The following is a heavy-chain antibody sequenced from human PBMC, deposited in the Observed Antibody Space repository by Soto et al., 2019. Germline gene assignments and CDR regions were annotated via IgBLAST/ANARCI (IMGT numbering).Heavy chain of an antibody. V-gene: IGHV1-18*01. D-gene: IGHD6-13*01. CDR2: ISAYNGNT. CDR1: GYTFTSYG. J-gene: IGHJ6*02. CDR3: ARRERYSSSWAYYYYYGMDV. Sequence: ASVKVSCKASGYTFTSYGISWVRQAPGQGLEWMGWISAYNGNTNYAQKLQGRVTMTTDTSTSTAYMELRSLRSDDTAVYYCARRERYSSSWAYYYYYGMDVWGQGTTVTVSS.